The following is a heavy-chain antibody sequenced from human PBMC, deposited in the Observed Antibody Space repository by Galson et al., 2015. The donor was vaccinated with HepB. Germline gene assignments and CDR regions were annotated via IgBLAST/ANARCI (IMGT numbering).Heavy chain of an antibody. CDR2: IYYSGST. V-gene: IGHV4-59*01. CDR1: GGSISNYY. Sequence: TLSLTCTVSGGSISNYYWSWIRQPPGKGLEWIGYIYYSGSTNYNPSLKSRVTISVDTSKNQFSLKLSSVTAADTAVYYCARGRAARPLDYWGQGTLVTVSS. D-gene: IGHD6-6*01. CDR3: ARGRAARPLDY. J-gene: IGHJ4*02.